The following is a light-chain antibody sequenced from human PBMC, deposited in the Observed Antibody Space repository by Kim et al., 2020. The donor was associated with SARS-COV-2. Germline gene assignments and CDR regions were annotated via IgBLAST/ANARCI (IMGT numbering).Light chain of an antibody. CDR3: QQSYSTPMFT. Sequence: DIQMTQSPSSLSASVGDRVTITCRASHNITSYLNWYQQKPGKAPKLLIYTASSLQGGVPSRFSGSGSGTDFTLTISSLQPEDFATYYCQQSYSTPMFTFGQGTKLEI. CDR1: HNITSY. V-gene: IGKV1-39*01. J-gene: IGKJ2*01. CDR2: TAS.